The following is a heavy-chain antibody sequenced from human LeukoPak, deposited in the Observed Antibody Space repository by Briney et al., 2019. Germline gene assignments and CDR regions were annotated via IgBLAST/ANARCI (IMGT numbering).Heavy chain of an antibody. Sequence: GGSLRLSCTASGFTFSDYYMTCIRQAPRKRLQWVTYISSCGSSIYYTASVKSRLTISRDTSKNPLYLNMNCMTAEDTAVYYCAKDRWFPLLDEGEGGGNDGWGQGALVTASS. CDR3: AKDRWFPLLDEGEGGGNDG. CDR2: ISSCGSSI. V-gene: IGHV3-11*01. D-gene: IGHD3-10*01. CDR1: GFTFSDYY. J-gene: IGHJ4*02.